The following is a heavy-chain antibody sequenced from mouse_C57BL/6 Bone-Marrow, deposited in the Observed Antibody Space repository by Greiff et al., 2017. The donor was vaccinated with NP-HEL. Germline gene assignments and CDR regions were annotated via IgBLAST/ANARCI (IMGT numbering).Heavy chain of an antibody. V-gene: IGHV1-22*01. CDR2: INPNNGGT. D-gene: IGHD1-1*01. CDR1: GYTFTDYN. CDR3: ARGVITTVGDFDY. J-gene: IGHJ2*01. Sequence: EVQLQQSGPELVKPGASVKMSCKASGYTFTDYNMHWVKQSHGKSLEWIGYINPNNGGTSYNQKFKGKATLTVNKSSSTAYMELRSLTSEDSAVYYCARGVITTVGDFDYWGQGTTLTVSS.